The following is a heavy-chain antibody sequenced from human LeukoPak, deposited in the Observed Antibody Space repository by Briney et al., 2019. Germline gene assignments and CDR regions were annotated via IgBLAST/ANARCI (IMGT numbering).Heavy chain of an antibody. Sequence: GSLRLSCAASGFTFSSYAMSWVRQAPGKGLEWVSAISGSGGSTYYADSVKGRFTISRDNSKNTLYLQMNSLRAEDTAVYYCAKDQALDDFWSGYYKIGDFKNWGQGTLVTVSS. J-gene: IGHJ4*02. CDR1: GFTFSSYA. V-gene: IGHV3-23*01. CDR3: AKDQALDDFWSGYYKIGDFKN. CDR2: ISGSGGST. D-gene: IGHD3-3*01.